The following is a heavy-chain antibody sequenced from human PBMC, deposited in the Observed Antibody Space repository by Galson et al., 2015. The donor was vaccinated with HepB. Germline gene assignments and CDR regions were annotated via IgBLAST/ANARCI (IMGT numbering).Heavy chain of an antibody. V-gene: IGHV1-2*06. CDR3: AVTLAAAGIGAFDI. CDR2: INPNSGGT. J-gene: IGHJ3*02. D-gene: IGHD6-13*01. CDR1: GYTFTGYY. Sequence: SVKVSCKASGYTFTGYYMHWVRQAPGQGLEWMGRINPNSGGTNYAQKFQGRVTMTRDTSISTAYMERSRLRSDDTAVYYCAVTLAAAGIGAFDIWGQGTMVTVSS.